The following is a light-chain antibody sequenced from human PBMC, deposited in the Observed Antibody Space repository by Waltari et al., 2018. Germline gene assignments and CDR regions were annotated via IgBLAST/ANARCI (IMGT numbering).Light chain of an antibody. CDR3: QQYNSYALLS. CDR1: PSLSKW. V-gene: IGKV1-5*03. CDR2: MAS. J-gene: IGKJ4*01. Sequence: WRSRPSLSKWLGWYPQKPGKAPKLLIYMASTVESGVPAMSSGSGSGTEFTLSISSLQPEDSATYHCQQYNSYALLSFGGGTKVEIK.